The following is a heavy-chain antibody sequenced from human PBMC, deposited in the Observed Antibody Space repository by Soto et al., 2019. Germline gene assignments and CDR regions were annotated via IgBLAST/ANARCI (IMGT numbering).Heavy chain of an antibody. V-gene: IGHV1-69*13. D-gene: IGHD1-26*01. J-gene: IGHJ5*02. Sequence: ASVKVSCKASGGTFSSYAISWVRQAPGQGLDWMGGIIPIFGTANYAQKFQGRVTITADESTSTAYMELSSLRSEDTAVYYCARDSEGIVGAIHVRDWFDPWGQGTLVTVSS. CDR1: GGTFSSYA. CDR3: ARDSEGIVGAIHVRDWFDP. CDR2: IIPIFGTA.